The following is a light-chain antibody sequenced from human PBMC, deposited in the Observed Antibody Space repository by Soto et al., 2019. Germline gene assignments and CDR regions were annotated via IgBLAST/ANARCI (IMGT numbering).Light chain of an antibody. CDR1: IGSIASNY. CDR2: EDS. CDR3: QSYDASDNVV. Sequence: NFLITQPHSLSDSPGQTVTISCTRSIGSIASNYVQWYQQRPGSAPTTVIYEDSQRPSGVPDRFSGSIDSTSNSASLTISGLKTEDGADYYCQSYDASDNVVYSGGTKVTVL. J-gene: IGLJ2*01. V-gene: IGLV6-57*04.